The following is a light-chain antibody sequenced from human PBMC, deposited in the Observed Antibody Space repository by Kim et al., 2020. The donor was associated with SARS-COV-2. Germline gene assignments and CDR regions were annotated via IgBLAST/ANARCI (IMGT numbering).Light chain of an antibody. Sequence: DIQMSQSPSSLSASVGDRVTITCRASQDIKNALTWFRQKPGKAPESLIYAASSLRSGVPSKFSGSGSGTDFTLTISSLQPEDFATYYCQQYWVYPVTFGQGTKLEIK. CDR2: AAS. CDR3: QQYWVYPVT. V-gene: IGKV1-16*02. J-gene: IGKJ2*01. CDR1: QDIKNA.